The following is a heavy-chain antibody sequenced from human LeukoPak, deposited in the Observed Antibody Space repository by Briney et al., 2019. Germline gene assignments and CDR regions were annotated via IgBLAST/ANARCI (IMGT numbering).Heavy chain of an antibody. CDR2: IYPGDSDT. D-gene: IGHD3-10*01. Sequence: GESLKISCKGSGYSFTRHWIGWVRQMPGKGPERMGIIYPGDSDTRYSPSFQGQVTISADKSINTAYLQWSSLKASDTAMYFCARGMVRGVTTNWYFDLRGRGTLVTVSS. CDR1: GYSFTRHW. CDR3: ARGMVRGVTTNWYFDL. J-gene: IGHJ2*01. V-gene: IGHV5-51*01.